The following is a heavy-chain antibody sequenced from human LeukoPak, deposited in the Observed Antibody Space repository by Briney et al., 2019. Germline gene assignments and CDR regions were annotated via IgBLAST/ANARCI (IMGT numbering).Heavy chain of an antibody. V-gene: IGHV1-8*01. Sequence: ASVKVSCRASGYTFTSYDINWVRQATGQGLEWMGWMNPNSGNTGYAQKFQGRVTMTRNTSISTAYMELSSLRSEDTAVYYCASTQTGTDYDAFDIWGQGTMVTVSS. J-gene: IGHJ3*02. CDR2: MNPNSGNT. D-gene: IGHD1/OR15-1a*01. CDR1: GYTFTSYD. CDR3: ASTQTGTDYDAFDI.